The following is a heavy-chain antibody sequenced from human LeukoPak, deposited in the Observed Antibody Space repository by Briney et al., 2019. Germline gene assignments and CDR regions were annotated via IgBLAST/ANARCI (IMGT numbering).Heavy chain of an antibody. J-gene: IGHJ5*01. D-gene: IGHD1-26*01. V-gene: IGHV3-48*03. CDR1: GFTFSNYE. CDR3: ARSPRYTGTFYDS. Sequence: HPGGSLRLSCAASGFTFSNYEMTWVRQTPGKGLEWLAYISSGGSTIYYADSVRGRFIISRDNAQNSLYLQMNSLRPEDKATYYCARSPRYTGTFYDSWGQGTMVTVSS. CDR2: ISSGGSTI.